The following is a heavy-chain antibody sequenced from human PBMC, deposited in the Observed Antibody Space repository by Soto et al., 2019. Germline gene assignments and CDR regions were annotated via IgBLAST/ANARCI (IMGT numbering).Heavy chain of an antibody. J-gene: IGHJ6*02. Sequence: GGSLRLSCAASGFTVSSNYMSWVRQAPGKGLEWVSVIYSGGSTYYADSVKGRFTISRDNSKNTLYLQMNSLRAEDTAVYYCAGDGPMAGSYYYYYYGMDVWGQGTTVTVSS. D-gene: IGHD6-19*01. CDR3: AGDGPMAGSYYYYYYGMDV. CDR2: IYSGGST. V-gene: IGHV3-53*01. CDR1: GFTVSSNY.